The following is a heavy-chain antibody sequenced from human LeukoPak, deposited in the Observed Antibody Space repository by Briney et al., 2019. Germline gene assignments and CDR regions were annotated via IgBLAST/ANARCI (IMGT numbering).Heavy chain of an antibody. J-gene: IGHJ5*01. Sequence: TSETLSLTWILVAGSLTSFYCGWIRQPPGKGLEWIAYIYYSGSTKYNPSLKSRVTISLDRSKNQFSLKLRSVTAADTAVYYWARLQVHCGCGCYTRWFDSWGQGTLVTVSS. V-gene: IGHV4-59*08. CDR2: IYYSGST. CDR3: ARLQVHCGCGCYTRWFDS. D-gene: IGHD2-21*02. CDR1: AGSLTSFY.